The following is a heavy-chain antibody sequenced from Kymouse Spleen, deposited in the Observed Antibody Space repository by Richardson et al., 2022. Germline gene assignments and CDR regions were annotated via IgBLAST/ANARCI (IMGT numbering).Heavy chain of an antibody. J-gene: IGHJ6*02. D-gene: IGHD6-6*01. CDR3: AREKYSSSYDYYYYGMDV. CDR1: GGSISSSNW. CDR2: IYHSGST. Sequence: QVQLQESGPGLVKPSGTLSLTCAVSGGSISSSNWWSWVRQPPGKGLEWIGEIYHSGSTNYNPSLKSRVTISVDKSKNQFSLKLSSVTAADTAVYYCAREKYSSSYDYYYYGMDVWGQGTTVTVSS. V-gene: IGHV4-4*02.